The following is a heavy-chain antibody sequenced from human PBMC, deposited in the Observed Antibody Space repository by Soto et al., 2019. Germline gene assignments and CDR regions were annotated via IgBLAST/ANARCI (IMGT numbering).Heavy chain of an antibody. Sequence: EVQLVESGGGLVKPGGSLRLSCAASGFTFSSYSMNWVRQAPGKGLEWVSSISSSSSYIYYADSVKGRFTISRDNAKNSLYLQMNSLRAEDTAVYYCARGPAGLPGIAVAGPFDYWGQGTLVTVSS. CDR3: ARGPAGLPGIAVAGPFDY. CDR1: GFTFSSYS. CDR2: ISSSSSYI. D-gene: IGHD6-19*01. V-gene: IGHV3-21*01. J-gene: IGHJ4*02.